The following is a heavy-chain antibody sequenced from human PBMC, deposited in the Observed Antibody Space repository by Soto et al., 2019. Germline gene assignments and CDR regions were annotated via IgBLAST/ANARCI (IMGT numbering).Heavy chain of an antibody. CDR1: GGSISSSNW. Sequence: TLSLTCAVSGGSISSSNWWSWVRQPPGKGLEWIGEIYHSGSTNYNPSLKSRVTISVDRSKNQFSLKLSSVTAADTAVYYCARAYSGYDWWFDPWGQGTLVTVSS. V-gene: IGHV4-4*02. CDR2: IYHSGST. CDR3: ARAYSGYDWWFDP. D-gene: IGHD5-12*01. J-gene: IGHJ5*02.